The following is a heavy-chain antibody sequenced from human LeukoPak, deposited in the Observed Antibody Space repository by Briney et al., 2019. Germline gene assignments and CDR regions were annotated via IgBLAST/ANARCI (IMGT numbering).Heavy chain of an antibody. D-gene: IGHD2-2*01. CDR1: GGSFSGYY. CDR2: INHSGST. J-gene: IGHJ4*02. V-gene: IGHV4-34*01. CDR3: ARGDCSSTSCPPDY. Sequence: SSETLSLTCAVYGGSFSGYYWSWIRQPPGKGLEWIGEINHSGSTNYNRSLKSRVTISVDTSKNQFSLKLSSVTAADTAVYYCARGDCSSTSCPPDYWGQGTLVTVSS.